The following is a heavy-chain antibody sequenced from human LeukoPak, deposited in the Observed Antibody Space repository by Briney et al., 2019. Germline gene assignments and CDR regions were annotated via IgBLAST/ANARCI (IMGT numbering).Heavy chain of an antibody. CDR3: ATGDYGYYYYYMDV. Sequence: SETLSLTCTVSGGSISSYYWSWIRQPPGKGLEWIGYIYTSGSTNYNPSLKSRVTISVDTSKNQFSLKLSSVTAADTAVYYCATGDYGYYYYYMDVWGKGTTVTVSS. D-gene: IGHD4-17*01. CDR2: IYTSGST. CDR1: GGSISSYY. J-gene: IGHJ6*03. V-gene: IGHV4-4*09.